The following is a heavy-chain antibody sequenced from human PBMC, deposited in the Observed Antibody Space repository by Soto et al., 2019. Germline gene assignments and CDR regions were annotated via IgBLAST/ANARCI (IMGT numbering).Heavy chain of an antibody. V-gene: IGHV1-18*04. D-gene: IGHD5-18*01. CDR2: ISAYNGNT. Sequence: QVQLVQSGAEVKKPGASVKVSCKASGYTFTSYGISWVRQAPGQGLEWMGWISAYNGNTNYAQKLQGRVTMTTDTSTSTAYMELRILRSDDTAVYYCAREKRRGYSYGYVHWFDPWGQGTLVTVSS. CDR3: AREKRRGYSYGYVHWFDP. J-gene: IGHJ5*02. CDR1: GYTFTSYG.